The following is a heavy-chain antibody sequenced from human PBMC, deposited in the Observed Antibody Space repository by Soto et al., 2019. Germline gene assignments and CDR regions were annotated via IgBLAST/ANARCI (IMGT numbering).Heavy chain of an antibody. Sequence: GSLRLSCVASGFTFSDYAMNWVRQAPGKGLEWVSGISPSGASTYYADSVKGRFTISRDSSKNMVYLQMNSLRPEDTAVYYCAKKRSTGWYDFDYWGQG. CDR1: GFTFSDYA. CDR3: AKKRSTGWYDFDY. V-gene: IGHV3-23*01. J-gene: IGHJ4*02. CDR2: ISPSGAST. D-gene: IGHD6-19*01.